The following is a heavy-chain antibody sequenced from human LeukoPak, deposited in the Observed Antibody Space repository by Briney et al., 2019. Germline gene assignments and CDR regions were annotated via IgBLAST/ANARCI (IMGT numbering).Heavy chain of an antibody. CDR2: ISSSSSYI. V-gene: IGHV3-21*01. CDR3: ARTTYGDQRFDY. CDR1: GFTFSSYS. D-gene: IGHD2-2*01. J-gene: IGHJ4*02. Sequence: GGSLRLSCAASGFTFSSYSMNWVRQAPGKGLEWVSSISSSSSYIYYADSVKGRFTISRDNAKNSLYLQMNSLRAEDTAVYDCARTTYGDQRFDYWGQGTLVTVSS.